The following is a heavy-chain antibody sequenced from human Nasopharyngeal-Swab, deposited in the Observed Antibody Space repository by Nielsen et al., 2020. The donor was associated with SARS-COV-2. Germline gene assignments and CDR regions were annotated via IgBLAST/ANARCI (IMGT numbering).Heavy chain of an antibody. CDR2: IYYSGST. CDR1: GCSISSSIYY. D-gene: IGHD5-24*01. J-gene: IGHJ5*02. V-gene: IGHV4-39*01. CDR3: ARHERRWLQLRISWFDP. Sequence: SETLSLTFTVSGCSISSSIYYWGWIRQPPGKGREWIGSIYYSGSTSSNPSLKSRVTISVDTSKNQFSLKLSFVTAADTAVYYCARHERRWLQLRISWFDPWGQGTLVTVSS.